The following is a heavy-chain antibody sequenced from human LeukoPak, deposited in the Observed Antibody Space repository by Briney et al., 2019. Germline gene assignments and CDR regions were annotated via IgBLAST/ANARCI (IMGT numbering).Heavy chain of an antibody. CDR3: ARVSWFPGTSYYYMDV. Sequence: SETLSLTCTVSGGSISSYYWSWMRQPPGKGLGGFGYISDSGTTNHNPSLKSRVTISVDTSKNQFSLKLSSVTAADTAVYYCARVSWFPGTSYYYMDVWGKGTTVTVSS. CDR1: GGSISSYY. V-gene: IGHV4-59*13. D-gene: IGHD1-1*01. CDR2: ISDSGTT. J-gene: IGHJ6*03.